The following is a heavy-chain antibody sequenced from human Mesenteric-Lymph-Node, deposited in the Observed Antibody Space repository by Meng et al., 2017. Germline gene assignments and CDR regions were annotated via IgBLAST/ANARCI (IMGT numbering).Heavy chain of an antibody. CDR1: GYTFTSYG. D-gene: IGHD6-19*01. J-gene: IGHJ3*02. CDR2: ISTYNGNT. V-gene: IGHV1-18*01. CDR3: ARDPRDSSGWYNWLNDAFEI. Sequence: ASVKVSCKASGYTFTSYGISWVRQAPGQGLEWMGWISTYNGNTNYAQKLQGRVTMTTDTSPSTAYMGLRSLRSDDTAVYYCARDPRDSSGWYNWLNDAFEIWGQGTMVTVSS.